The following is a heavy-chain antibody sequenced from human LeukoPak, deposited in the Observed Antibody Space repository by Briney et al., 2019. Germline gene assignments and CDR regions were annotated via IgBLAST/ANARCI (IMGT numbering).Heavy chain of an antibody. CDR1: GGSFRGYY. J-gene: IGHJ5*02. CDR3: ARGRGYSYGLKPFDP. Sequence: SETLCLTCAVYGGSFRGYYWSWIRQPPGKGLGWIGEINHSGSTNYNPSLKSRVTISVDTSKNQFSLKLSSVTAADTAVYYWARGRGYSYGLKPFDPWGQGTLVTVSS. D-gene: IGHD5-18*01. V-gene: IGHV4-34*01. CDR2: INHSGST.